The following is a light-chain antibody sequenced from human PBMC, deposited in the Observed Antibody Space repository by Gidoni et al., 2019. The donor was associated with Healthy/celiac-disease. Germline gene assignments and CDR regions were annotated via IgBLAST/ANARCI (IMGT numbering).Light chain of an antibody. CDR3: QQYNNWPSCS. J-gene: IGKJ2*04. V-gene: IGKV3-15*01. Sequence: EIVMTQSPATLSVSPGERATLSCRASQSVSRNLAWYQQKPGQAPRLLIYGASIRAHGIPARFSGSGSGTEFTLTISSLQSEDFAVYHCQQYNNWPSCSFGQGTKVEIK. CDR1: QSVSRN. CDR2: GAS.